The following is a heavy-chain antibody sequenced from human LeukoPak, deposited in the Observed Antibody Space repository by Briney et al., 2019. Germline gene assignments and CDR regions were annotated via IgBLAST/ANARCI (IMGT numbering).Heavy chain of an antibody. CDR1: GGSFSGYY. V-gene: IGHV4-34*01. CDR3: ARALGKNWFDL. J-gene: IGHJ5*02. D-gene: IGHD3-16*01. CDR2: INHSGST. Sequence: SETLSLTCAVYGGSFSGYYWSWIRQPPGKGLEWIGEINHSGSTNYNPSLKSRVTISVDTSKNQFSLKLSSVTPEDTAVYYCARALGKNWFDLWGQGTLVTVSS.